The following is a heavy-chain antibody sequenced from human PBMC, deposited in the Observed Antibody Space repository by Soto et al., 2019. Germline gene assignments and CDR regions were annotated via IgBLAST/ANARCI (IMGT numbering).Heavy chain of an antibody. J-gene: IGHJ3*02. CDR3: ARAPYYYDSSGRPRIVFDI. V-gene: IGHV4-31*03. CDR2: IYYSGIT. Sequence: SETLSLTCTVSGGSISSGGYYWSWIRQHPGKGLEWIGYIYYSGITYYHPTLKSRVTISVDTSKNQFSLKLSSVTAADTAVYYCARAPYYYDSSGRPRIVFDIWGQGTMVTVSS. CDR1: GGSISSGGYY. D-gene: IGHD3-22*01.